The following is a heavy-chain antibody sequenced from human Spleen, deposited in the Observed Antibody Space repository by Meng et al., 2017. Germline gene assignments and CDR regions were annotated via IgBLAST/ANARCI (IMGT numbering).Heavy chain of an antibody. CDR1: GYTFTSYY. Sequence: SVKVSCKASGYTFTSYYMHWVRQAPGQGLEWMGGFIPFFGKPNYAKKFQGRVTMIADRSTSTVYLELTSLTSDDTAVYYCATGVTEYSGIDFWGQGTLVTVSS. CDR3: ATGVTEYSGIDF. CDR2: FIPFFGKP. D-gene: IGHD4-23*01. V-gene: IGHV1-69*06. J-gene: IGHJ4*02.